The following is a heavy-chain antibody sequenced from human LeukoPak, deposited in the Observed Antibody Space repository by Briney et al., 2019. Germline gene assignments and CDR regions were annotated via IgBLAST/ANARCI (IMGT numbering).Heavy chain of an antibody. CDR2: MNTDGSNT. CDR3: ASPGDSSGYYSYDAFHI. J-gene: IGHJ3*02. V-gene: IGHV3-74*01. Sequence: GGSLRLSCAASGFTFRNYWMHWVRQAPGKGLVWVSRMNTDGSNTSYADSVKGRFTISRDNAKNTLYLQMNSLRAEDTAVYYCASPGDSSGYYSYDAFHIWGQGTMVTVSS. CDR1: GFTFRNYW. D-gene: IGHD3-22*01.